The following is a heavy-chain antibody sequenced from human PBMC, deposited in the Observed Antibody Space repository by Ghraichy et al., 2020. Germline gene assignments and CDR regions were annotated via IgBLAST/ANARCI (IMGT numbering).Heavy chain of an antibody. CDR3: AKVLTEVGAFDI. J-gene: IGHJ3*02. V-gene: IGHV3-30*18. CDR1: GFTFSSYG. D-gene: IGHD1-26*01. Sequence: GESLNISCAASGFTFSSYGMHWVRQAPGKGLEWVAVISYDGSNKYYADSVKGRFTISRDNSKNTLYLQMNSLRAEDTAVYYCAKVLTEVGAFDIWGQGTMVTVSS. CDR2: ISYDGSNK.